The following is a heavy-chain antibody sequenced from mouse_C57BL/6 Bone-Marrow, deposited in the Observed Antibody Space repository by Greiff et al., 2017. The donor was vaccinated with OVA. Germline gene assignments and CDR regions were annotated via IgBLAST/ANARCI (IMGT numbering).Heavy chain of an antibody. CDR2: IDPSDSYT. D-gene: IGHD2-2*01. CDR3: ARSGYYGYIWFAY. CDR1: GYTFTSYW. Sequence: VQLLQPGAELVRPGTSVKLSCKASGYTFTSYWMHWVKQRPGQGLEWIGVIDPSDSYTNYNQKFKGKATLTVDTSSSTAYMQLSSRTSEDSSVYYCARSGYYGYIWFAYWGQGTLVTVSA. J-gene: IGHJ3*01. V-gene: IGHV1-59*01.